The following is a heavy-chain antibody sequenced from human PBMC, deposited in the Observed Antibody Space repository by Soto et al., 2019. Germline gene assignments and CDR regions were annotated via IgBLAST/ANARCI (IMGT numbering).Heavy chain of an antibody. CDR3: ARAGMATISMEVVNFDY. Sequence: GGFLRLSCAASGFTFSSYSMNWVRQAPGKGLEWVSYISSSSSTIYYADSVKGRFTISRDNAKNSLYLQMNSLRDEDTAVYYCARAGMATISMEVVNFDYWGQGTLVTVSS. CDR2: ISSSSSTI. V-gene: IGHV3-48*02. D-gene: IGHD5-12*01. CDR1: GFTFSSYS. J-gene: IGHJ4*02.